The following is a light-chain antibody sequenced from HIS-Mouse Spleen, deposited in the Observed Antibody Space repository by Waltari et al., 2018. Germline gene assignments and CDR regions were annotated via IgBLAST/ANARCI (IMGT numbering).Light chain of an antibody. CDR3: SSYTSSSTRV. V-gene: IGLV2-14*03. CDR2: DVR. J-gene: IGLJ3*02. CDR1: SSDVGGYNY. Sequence: QSALTQPASVSGSPGQSITISCTGTSSDVGGYNYVSGYQQHPVKAPKLMIYDVRNRPAGVSNRFSGSKSCNTASLTISGLQAGDEADYYCSSYTSSSTRVFGGGTKLTVL.